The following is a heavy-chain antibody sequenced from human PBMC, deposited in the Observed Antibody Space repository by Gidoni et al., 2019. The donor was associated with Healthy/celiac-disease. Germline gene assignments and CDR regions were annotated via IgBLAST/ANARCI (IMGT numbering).Heavy chain of an antibody. CDR2: ISWNSGSI. D-gene: IGHD4-17*01. V-gene: IGHV3-9*01. Sequence: EVQLVESGGGLVQPGRSLRLSCAASGFTFDDYAMHWVRQAPGKGLEWVSGISWNSGSIGYADSVKGRFTISRDNAKNSLYLQMNSLRAEDTALYYCAKDIRSRYGEASSFDYWGQGTLVTVSS. CDR1: GFTFDDYA. CDR3: AKDIRSRYGEASSFDY. J-gene: IGHJ4*02.